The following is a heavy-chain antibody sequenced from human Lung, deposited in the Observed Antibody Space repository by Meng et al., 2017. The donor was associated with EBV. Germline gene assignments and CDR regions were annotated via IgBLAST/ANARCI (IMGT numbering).Heavy chain of an antibody. CDR1: GDSMTIHNW. V-gene: IGHV4-4*02. Sequence: QMPLQESGPGLVKPSGTLSLTCTVSGDSMTIHNWWTWVRQSPGKGLEWIGEIHLTGMTTYNPSLESRVTLSVDKSKNSFSLQVTSVTAADTAVYYCAIGTASYGPFDNWSQGTLVTVSS. D-gene: IGHD4-17*01. CDR3: AIGTASYGPFDN. J-gene: IGHJ4*01. CDR2: IHLTGMT.